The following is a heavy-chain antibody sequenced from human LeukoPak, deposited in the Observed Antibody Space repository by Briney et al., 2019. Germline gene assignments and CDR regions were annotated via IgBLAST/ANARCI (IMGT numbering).Heavy chain of an antibody. CDR1: GDSVSSDSYY. D-gene: IGHD3-22*01. Sequence: SETLSLTCTVTGDSVSSDSYYWSWIRQPQGKGLEWIAYIDYSGSTKYNPSLKSRVTITLDTSNNQFSLKLSSVTAADTAVYYCARDRRGYYDSSGYFDYWGQGTLVTVSS. J-gene: IGHJ4*02. CDR2: IDYSGST. V-gene: IGHV4-61*01. CDR3: ARDRRGYYDSSGYFDY.